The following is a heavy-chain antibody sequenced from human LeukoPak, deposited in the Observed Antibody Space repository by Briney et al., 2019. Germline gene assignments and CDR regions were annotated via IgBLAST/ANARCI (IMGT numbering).Heavy chain of an antibody. D-gene: IGHD6-25*01. CDR3: ARAPKYSSAGP. CDR1: GVSFSGYY. J-gene: IGHJ5*02. Sequence: SETLSLTCAVYGVSFSGYYWSWIRQPPGKGLEWIGEINHSGSTNYNPSLKSRATISVDTSKNQFSLKLSSVTAADTAVYYCARAPKYSSAGPWGQGTLVTVSS. CDR2: INHSGST. V-gene: IGHV4-34*01.